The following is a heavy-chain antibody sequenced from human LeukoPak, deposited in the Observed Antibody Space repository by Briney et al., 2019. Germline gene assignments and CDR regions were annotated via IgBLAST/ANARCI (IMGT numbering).Heavy chain of an antibody. Sequence: SETLSLTCAVYGGSFSGYYWSWIRQPPGKGLEWMGEINHSGSTSYNPSLKSRVTISVDTSKNQFSLKLSSVTAADTAVYYCASLYSNYGYYYYYYGMDVWGQGTTVTVSS. CDR3: ASLYSNYGYYYYYYGMDV. CDR1: GGSFSGYY. J-gene: IGHJ6*02. V-gene: IGHV4-34*01. CDR2: INHSGST. D-gene: IGHD4-11*01.